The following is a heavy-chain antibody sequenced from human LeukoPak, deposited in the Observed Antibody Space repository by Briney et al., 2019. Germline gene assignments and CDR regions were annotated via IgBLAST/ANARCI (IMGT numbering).Heavy chain of an antibody. CDR2: ISYDGSNK. J-gene: IGHJ4*02. CDR3: ARDRQWLFTDY. CDR1: GFTFSSYA. D-gene: IGHD6-19*01. V-gene: IGHV3-30-3*01. Sequence: GGSLRLSCAASGFTFSSYAMHWVRQATGKGLEWVAVISYDGSNKYYADSVKGRFTISRDNSKNTLYLQMNSLRAEDTAVYYCARDRQWLFTDYWGQGTLVTVST.